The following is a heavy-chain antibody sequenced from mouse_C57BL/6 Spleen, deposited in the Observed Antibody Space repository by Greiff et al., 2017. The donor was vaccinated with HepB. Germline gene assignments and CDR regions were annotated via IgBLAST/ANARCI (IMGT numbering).Heavy chain of an antibody. CDR1: GYTFTSYW. CDR2: IDPSDSYT. D-gene: IGHD2-3*01. V-gene: IGHV1-50*01. Sequence: QVQLQQPGAELVKPGASVKLSCKASGYTFTSYWMQWVKQRPGQGLEWIGEIDPSDSYTNYNQKFKGKATLTVDTSSSTAYMQRSSLTSEDSAVYYCARRDDGYYNYWGQGTTLTVSS. CDR3: ARRDDGYYNY. J-gene: IGHJ2*01.